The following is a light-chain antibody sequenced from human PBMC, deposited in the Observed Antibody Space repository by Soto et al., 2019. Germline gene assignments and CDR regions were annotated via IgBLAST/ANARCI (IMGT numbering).Light chain of an antibody. CDR1: QSLYTN. Sequence: ILLTHSPATQSVSPGETATLSCSASQSLYTNLAWYQQKPGQTPRVLIYAASTRATGIPGRFTGIGSGTEFTLTISSLQSEDFAVYYCQQYHQWHITFGQGTRLEI. J-gene: IGKJ5*01. CDR2: AAS. V-gene: IGKV3-15*01. CDR3: QQYHQWHIT.